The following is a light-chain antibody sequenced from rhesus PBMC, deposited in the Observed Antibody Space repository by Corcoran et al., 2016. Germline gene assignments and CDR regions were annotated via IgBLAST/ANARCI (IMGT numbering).Light chain of an antibody. CDR3: LQHDSYPYS. CDR2: DAS. J-gene: IGKJ2*01. V-gene: IGKV1-28*03. Sequence: DIQMTQSPSSLSASVGDTVTITCRASQGINSFLNWFQQKPGKTPKLLNYDASSLESGVPSRFIGSVSGTDLTLPISSLQPEDFAAYYVLQHDSYPYSFGQGTKVEIK. CDR1: QGINSF.